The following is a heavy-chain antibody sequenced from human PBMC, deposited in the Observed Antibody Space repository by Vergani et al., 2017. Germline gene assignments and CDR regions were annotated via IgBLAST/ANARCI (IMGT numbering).Heavy chain of an antibody. CDR2: VDPEDGET. D-gene: IGHD3-10*01. J-gene: IGHJ6*01. V-gene: IGHV1-69-2*01. CDR3: TTTLKGTQGGMEL. Sequence: EVQLVQSGAEVKKPGATMKISCKVSGYTFTDHSMHWVKQAPGKGLEWMGLVDPEDGETIYAEKFKGRVTIAADTSTDTAHLELSSVRSEDTAGYYCTTTLKGTQGGMELWGQG. CDR1: GYTFTDHS.